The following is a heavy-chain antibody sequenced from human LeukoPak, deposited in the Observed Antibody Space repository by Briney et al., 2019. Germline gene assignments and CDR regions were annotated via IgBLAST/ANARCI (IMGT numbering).Heavy chain of an antibody. V-gene: IGHV4-39*01. Sequence: SETLSLTCIVSGGSISSSDYYWGWIRQPPGKGLEWIGSIYYGGSTYYNPSLKSRVTISVDTSMNQFSLKLSFVTTADTAVYYCARALAYSSGGSCTRGYNWFDPWGQGTLVTVPS. CDR3: ARALAYSSGGSCTRGYNWFDP. CDR1: GGSISSSDYY. J-gene: IGHJ5*02. CDR2: IYYGGST. D-gene: IGHD6-19*01.